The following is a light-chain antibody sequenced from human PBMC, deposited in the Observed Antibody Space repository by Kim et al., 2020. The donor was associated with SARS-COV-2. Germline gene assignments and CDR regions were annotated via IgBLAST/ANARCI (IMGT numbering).Light chain of an antibody. Sequence: SACVGDRVTISCRASRGVRHELGWYQHKPGKAPRRLIYAASNLQSGVPFRFSGSGSGTEFTLTISSLQPEDVATYYCLKHNSYPYTFGQGTKLEIK. CDR3: LKHNSYPYT. V-gene: IGKV1-17*01. CDR1: RGVRHE. CDR2: AAS. J-gene: IGKJ2*01.